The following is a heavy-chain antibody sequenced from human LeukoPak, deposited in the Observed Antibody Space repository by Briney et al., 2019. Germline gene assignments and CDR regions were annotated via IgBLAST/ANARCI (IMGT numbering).Heavy chain of an antibody. CDR1: VYTFTGYY. J-gene: IGHJ5*02. D-gene: IGHD3-10*01. Sequence: ASVKVSCKASVYTFTGYYMNWVRQAPGQRLEWMGWINPNSGGTNYAQKFQGRVTMTRDTSISTAYMELSRLRSDDTAVYYCAREGYYGSGSYGNSLDHWGQGTLVTVSS. CDR3: AREGYYGSGSYGNSLDH. CDR2: INPNSGGT. V-gene: IGHV1-2*02.